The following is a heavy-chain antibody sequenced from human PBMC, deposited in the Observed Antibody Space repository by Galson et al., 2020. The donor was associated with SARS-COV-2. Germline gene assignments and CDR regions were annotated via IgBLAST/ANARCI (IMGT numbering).Heavy chain of an antibody. J-gene: IGHJ6*02. V-gene: IGHV4-39*01. CDR2: IYYSGST. CDR3: ARLGVVVVAATDYYYGVDV. Sequence: SETLSLTCTVSGGSISSSSYYWGWIRQPPGKGLEWIGSIYYSGSTYYNPSLKSRVTISVDTSKNQFYLKLSSVTAADTAVYYCARLGVVVVAATDYYYGVDVWGQGTTVTVSS. CDR1: GGSISSSSYY. D-gene: IGHD2-15*01.